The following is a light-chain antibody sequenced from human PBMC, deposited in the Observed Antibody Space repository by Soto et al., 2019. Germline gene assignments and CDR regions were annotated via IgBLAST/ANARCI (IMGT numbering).Light chain of an antibody. V-gene: IGLV1-40*01. Sequence: QSVLTQPPSVSGAPGQRVTISCTGGSSSIGAGYDVHWYQLLPGTAPKLLIFGNSNRPSGVPDRFSGSQSGTSASLAITGLQAEDEADYYCQSYDSNLSAYVFGTGTKVTVL. CDR1: SSSIGAGYD. CDR3: QSYDSNLSAYV. CDR2: GNS. J-gene: IGLJ1*01.